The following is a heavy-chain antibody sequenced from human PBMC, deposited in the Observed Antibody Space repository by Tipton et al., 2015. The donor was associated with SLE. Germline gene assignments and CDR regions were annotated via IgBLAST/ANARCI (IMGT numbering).Heavy chain of an antibody. CDR1: GVSISTSRYY. D-gene: IGHD6-13*01. Sequence: TLSLTCSVSGVSISTSRYYWGWIRQSPGQGLEWVGSLYAGGSTYFHPSLKSRASISADASKNQFSLKLSSVTAADTAVYYCARDRSIAVAGNYFDYWGQGTLVTVSS. V-gene: IGHV4-39*02. J-gene: IGHJ4*02. CDR3: ARDRSIAVAGNYFDY. CDR2: LYAGGST.